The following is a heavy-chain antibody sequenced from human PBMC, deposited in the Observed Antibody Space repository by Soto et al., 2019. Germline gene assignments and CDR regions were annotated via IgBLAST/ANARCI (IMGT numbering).Heavy chain of an antibody. D-gene: IGHD2-15*01. V-gene: IGHV4-30-4*08. J-gene: IGHJ4*02. CDR3: ATMGTPATGLYFFDY. CDR1: GGSFSGYY. Sequence: SETLSLTCAVYGGSFSGYYWTWIRQPPGKGLEWIGFISYSGSTYYSTSLKSRVTISVDTSKSQFSLNLSFVTAADTAVYYCATMGTPATGLYFFDYWGQGSLVTVSS. CDR2: ISYSGST.